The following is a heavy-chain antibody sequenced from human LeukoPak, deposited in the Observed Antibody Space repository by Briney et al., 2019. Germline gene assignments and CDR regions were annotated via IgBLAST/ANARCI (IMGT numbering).Heavy chain of an antibody. Sequence: GESLKISCKGSGYSFTSYWIGWVRQMPGKGLEWMGIIYPGDSDTRYSPSFQGQVTISADKSISTAYLQWSSLKASDTAMYYCASSYYYDSSGYSYYFDYWGQGTLVTVPS. CDR3: ASSYYYDSSGYSYYFDY. CDR2: IYPGDSDT. CDR1: GYSFTSYW. J-gene: IGHJ4*02. D-gene: IGHD3-22*01. V-gene: IGHV5-51*01.